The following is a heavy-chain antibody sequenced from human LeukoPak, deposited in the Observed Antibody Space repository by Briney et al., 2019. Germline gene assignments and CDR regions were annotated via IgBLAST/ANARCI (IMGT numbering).Heavy chain of an antibody. D-gene: IGHD6-19*01. CDR1: GYTFTDDY. J-gene: IGHJ4*02. CDR3: ARDGWHSPNY. Sequence: ASVKVSCKTSGYTFTDDYLHWVRQAPGQGLQWMGWINPNSGGANLAQKFQGRVTLTRDTSISTAYMELSSLRSDDTAVYYCARDGWHSPNYWGQGTQVTVSS. V-gene: IGHV1-2*02. CDR2: INPNSGGA.